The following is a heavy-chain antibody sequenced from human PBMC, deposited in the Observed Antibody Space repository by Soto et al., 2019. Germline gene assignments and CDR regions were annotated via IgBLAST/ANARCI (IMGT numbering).Heavy chain of an antibody. CDR1: GFTFSSYG. Sequence: PGGSLRLSCAASGFTFSSYGMHWVRQAPGKGLEWVAVIWYDGSNKYYADSVKGRFTISRDNSKNTLYLQMNSLRAEDTAVYYCARAPRGYCSSTSCYGWFDLWGQGTLVTVS. CDR2: IWYDGSNK. V-gene: IGHV3-33*01. CDR3: ARAPRGYCSSTSCYGWFDL. J-gene: IGHJ5*02. D-gene: IGHD2-2*01.